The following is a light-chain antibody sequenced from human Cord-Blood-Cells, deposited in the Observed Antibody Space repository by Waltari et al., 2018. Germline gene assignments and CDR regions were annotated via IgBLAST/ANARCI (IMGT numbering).Light chain of an antibody. V-gene: IGKV1-39*01. CDR2: AAS. J-gene: IGKJ2*01. CDR1: QSISSY. CDR3: QQSYSTPYT. Sequence: DIQMTQSPSSLSASVGDRVTITCRANQSISSYLNWYQQKPGKAPKLLIYAASSLQSGVTSRFSGSGSGTDFTLTISSLQPEDFATYYCQQSYSTPYTFGQGTKLEIK.